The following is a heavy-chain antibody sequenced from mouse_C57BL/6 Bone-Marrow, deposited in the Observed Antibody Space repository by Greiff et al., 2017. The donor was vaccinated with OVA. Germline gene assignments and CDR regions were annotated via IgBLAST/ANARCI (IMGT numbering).Heavy chain of an antibody. CDR2: IYPRSGNT. V-gene: IGHV1-81*01. CDR3: ERRYGNDHY. Sequence: VHLVESGAELARPGASVKLSCKASGYTFTSYGISWVKQRTGQGLEWIGEIYPRSGNTYSNEKFKGKATLTADKSSSTAYMELCSLTSEDSEVYFCERRYGNDHYWGQGTTLTVSS. J-gene: IGHJ2*01. D-gene: IGHD2-10*02. CDR1: GYTFTSYG.